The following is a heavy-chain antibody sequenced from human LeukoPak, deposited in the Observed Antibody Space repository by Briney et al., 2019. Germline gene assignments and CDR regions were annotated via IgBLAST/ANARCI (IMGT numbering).Heavy chain of an antibody. J-gene: IGHJ3*02. CDR2: ISSSSSYI. Sequence: GGSLRLSCAASGFTFSSYSMNWVRQAPGKGLEWVSSISSSSSYIYYADSVKGRFTISRDNAKNSLYLQMNSLRAEDTAVYYCARRWLLPHDAFDIRGQGTMVTVSS. CDR3: ARRWLLPHDAFDI. V-gene: IGHV3-21*01. CDR1: GFTFSSYS. D-gene: IGHD3-22*01.